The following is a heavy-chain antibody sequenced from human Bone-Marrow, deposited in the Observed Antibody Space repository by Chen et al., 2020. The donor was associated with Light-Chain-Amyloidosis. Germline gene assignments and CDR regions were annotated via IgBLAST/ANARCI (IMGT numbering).Heavy chain of an antibody. CDR3: ARDRVSWAVAGTGDAFDI. J-gene: IGHJ3*02. D-gene: IGHD6-19*01. CDR1: GVTLSSYA. Sequence: QVQLVESGGGVVQPGRSLRLSCAASGVTLSSYAMHWVRQAPGKGLEWVAVISYDGSNKYYADSVKGRFTISRDNSKNTLYLQMNSLRAEDTAVYYCARDRVSWAVAGTGDAFDIWGQGTMVTVSS. V-gene: IGHV3-30-3*01. CDR2: ISYDGSNK.